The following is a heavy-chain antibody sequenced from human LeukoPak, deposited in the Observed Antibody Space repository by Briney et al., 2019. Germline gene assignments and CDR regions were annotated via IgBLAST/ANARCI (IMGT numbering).Heavy chain of an antibody. Sequence: SETLSLTCTVSGGSISSSSYYWGWIRQPPGKGLEWIGSIYYSGSTCYNPSLKSRVTISVDTSKNQFSLKLSSVTAADTAVYYCARDIAAAVKVGWFDPWGQGTLVTVSS. J-gene: IGHJ5*02. V-gene: IGHV4-39*07. CDR1: GGSISSSSYY. CDR3: ARDIAAAVKVGWFDP. D-gene: IGHD6-13*01. CDR2: IYYSGST.